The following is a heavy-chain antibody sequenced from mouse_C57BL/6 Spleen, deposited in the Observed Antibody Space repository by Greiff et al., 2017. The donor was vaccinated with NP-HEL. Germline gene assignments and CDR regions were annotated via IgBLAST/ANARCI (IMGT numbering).Heavy chain of an antibody. J-gene: IGHJ4*01. V-gene: IGHV1-72*01. CDR2: IDPNSGGT. D-gene: IGHD1-3*01. Sequence: QVHVKQPGAELVKPGASVKLSCKASGYTFTSYWMHWVKQRPGRGLEWIGRIDPNSGGTKYNEKFKSKATLTVDKPSSTAYIQLSSLTSEDAAVYYCGREWIEAMDYWGQGTSVTVSS. CDR3: GREWIEAMDY. CDR1: GYTFTSYW.